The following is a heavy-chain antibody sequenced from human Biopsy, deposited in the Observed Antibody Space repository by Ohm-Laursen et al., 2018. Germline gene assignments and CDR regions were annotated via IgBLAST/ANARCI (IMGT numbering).Heavy chain of an antibody. J-gene: IGHJ4*02. CDR2: ISWDGGSE. CDR3: VRGYSSSWSGYLDH. V-gene: IGHV3-9*01. CDR1: VFTFSDHV. Sequence: SLRLSFAASVFTFSDHVMYWVWQAPGTGLEWVSGISWDGGSEGYADSVKGRFTISRDNAKNSLFLQMNSLTTEDTALYYCVRGYSSSWSGYLDHWGQGTLVTVSS. D-gene: IGHD3-3*01.